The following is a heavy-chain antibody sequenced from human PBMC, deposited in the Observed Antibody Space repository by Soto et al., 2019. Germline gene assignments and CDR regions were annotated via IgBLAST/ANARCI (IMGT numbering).Heavy chain of an antibody. CDR1: GFTFSSYS. V-gene: IGHV3-21*01. CDR3: ASMDLAEYYYYGMDV. Sequence: GGSLILSCAASGFTFSSYSMNWVRQAPGKGLEWVSSISSSSSYIYYADSVKGRFTISRDNAKNSLYMQMNSLRAEDTAVYYCASMDLAEYYYYGMDVWGKGTKVTVXS. D-gene: IGHD5-12*01. CDR2: ISSSSSYI. J-gene: IGHJ6*04.